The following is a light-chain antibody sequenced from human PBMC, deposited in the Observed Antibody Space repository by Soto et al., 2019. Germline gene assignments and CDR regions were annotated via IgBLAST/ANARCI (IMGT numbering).Light chain of an antibody. CDR1: QTVSSSY. CDR3: QQYCQQYGSSPPSWT. V-gene: IGKV3-20*01. Sequence: ETVLTQSPGTLSLSPGERATLSCRASQTVSSSYLAWYQQKPGQAPRLLIYGASSRATGIPDRFSGSGSGTDFTLTISSLEPEDFAVYYCQQYCQQYGSSPPSWTFGQGTRVEIK. CDR2: GAS. J-gene: IGKJ1*01.